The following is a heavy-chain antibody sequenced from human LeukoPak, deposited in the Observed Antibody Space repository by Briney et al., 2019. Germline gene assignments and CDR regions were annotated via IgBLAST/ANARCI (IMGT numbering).Heavy chain of an antibody. CDR1: GDSITRSSYY. CDR3: VRDGSWGYYTKWLDP. J-gene: IGHJ5*02. CDR2: IHSSGNR. Sequence: SETLSLTCTVSGDSITRSSYYWGWIRQPPGKGLEWIGSIHSSGNRYDNPSLKTRVSISVDTSKNQFSLRLNSVTAADTAVYYCVRDGSWGYYTKWLDPWGQGSLVTVSS. D-gene: IGHD3-10*01. V-gene: IGHV4-39*07.